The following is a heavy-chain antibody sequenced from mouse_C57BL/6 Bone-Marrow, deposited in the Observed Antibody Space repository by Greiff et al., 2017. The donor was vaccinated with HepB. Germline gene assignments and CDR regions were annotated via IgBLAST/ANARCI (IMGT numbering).Heavy chain of an antibody. Sequence: EVQLQQSGPVLVKPGASVKMSCKASGYTFTDYYMNWVKQSHGKSLEWIGVINPYNGGTSYNQKFKGKATLTVDKSSSTAYMELNSLTSEDSAVYYCARYQGTWFAYWGQGTLVTVSA. CDR2: INPYNGGT. J-gene: IGHJ3*01. V-gene: IGHV1-19*01. CDR3: ARYQGTWFAY. CDR1: GYTFTDYY.